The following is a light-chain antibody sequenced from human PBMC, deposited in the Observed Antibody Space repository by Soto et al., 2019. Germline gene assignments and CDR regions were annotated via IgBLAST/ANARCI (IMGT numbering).Light chain of an antibody. CDR1: QSVGTY. J-gene: IGKJ4*01. Sequence: EIVLTQPPGALSLSPGERATLSCRASQSVGTYLAWYQQKPGQAPRLLIYGASSRATGIPDRFSGSGSGTDCTLTISRLEPEDFAVYYCQQYVSMPLTFGGGTKVDIK. CDR2: GAS. V-gene: IGKV3-20*01. CDR3: QQYVSMPLT.